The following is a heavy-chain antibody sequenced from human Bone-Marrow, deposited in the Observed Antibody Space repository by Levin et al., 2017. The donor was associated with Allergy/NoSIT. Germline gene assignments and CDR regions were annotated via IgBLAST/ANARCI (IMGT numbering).Heavy chain of an antibody. CDR3: ARGLYNYGQDH. CDR1: GFTFSDYH. V-gene: IGHV3-11*01. J-gene: IGHJ4*02. Sequence: GGSLRLSCAASGFTFSDYHMSWIRQAPGKGLEWVSYISSSGSSIYHADSVKGRFTVSRDNTKTSLYLQMDSLRADDTAVYYCARGLYNYGQDHWGQGSLVTVSS. D-gene: IGHD5-18*01. CDR2: ISSSGSSI.